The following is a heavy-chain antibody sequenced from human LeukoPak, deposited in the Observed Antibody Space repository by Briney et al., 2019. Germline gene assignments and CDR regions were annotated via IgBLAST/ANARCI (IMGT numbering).Heavy chain of an antibody. CDR1: GYTFTSYG. CDR2: ISAYNGNT. D-gene: IGHD6-19*01. Sequence: ASVKVSCKASGYTFTSYGISWVRQAPGQGLEWMGWISAYNGNTNYAQKLQGRVTMTTDTSTSTAYMELRSLRSDDTAVYYCARAPRYSSGWYTGYFQHWGQGTLVTVSS. V-gene: IGHV1-18*01. CDR3: ARAPRYSSGWYTGYFQH. J-gene: IGHJ1*01.